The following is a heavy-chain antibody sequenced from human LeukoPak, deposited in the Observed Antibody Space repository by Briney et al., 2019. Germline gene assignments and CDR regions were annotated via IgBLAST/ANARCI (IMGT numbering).Heavy chain of an antibody. CDR3: AKDFSPRGYYYFDY. V-gene: IGHV3-23*01. Sequence: PGGSLRLSCAASGFTFGSYAMSWVRQAPGKGLHWVSAISGSGGSTYYADSVKGRFTISRDNSKNTLYLQMNSLRAEDTAVYYCAKDFSPRGYYYFDYWGQGTLVTVSS. CDR1: GFTFGSYA. J-gene: IGHJ4*02. D-gene: IGHD3-3*01. CDR2: ISGSGGST.